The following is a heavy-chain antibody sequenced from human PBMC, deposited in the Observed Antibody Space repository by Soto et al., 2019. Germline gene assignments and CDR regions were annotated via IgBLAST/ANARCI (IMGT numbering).Heavy chain of an antibody. CDR3: ASARYCSSTSCLYFDY. D-gene: IGHD2-2*01. J-gene: IGHJ4*02. CDR2: IIPIFGTA. Sequence: QVQLVQSGAEVKKPGSSVKVSCKASGGTFSSYAISWVRQAPGQGLEWMGGIIPIFGTANSAKKLQGRVTITADESTSTAYMELSSLRSEVTAVYYCASARYCSSTSCLYFDYWGQGTLVTVSS. CDR1: GGTFSSYA. V-gene: IGHV1-69*19.